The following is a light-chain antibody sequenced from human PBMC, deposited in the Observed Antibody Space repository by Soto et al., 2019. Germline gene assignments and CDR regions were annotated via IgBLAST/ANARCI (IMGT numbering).Light chain of an antibody. V-gene: IGLV1-40*01. J-gene: IGLJ1*01. CDR1: SSNIGAGYE. CDR2: ENN. CDR3: QSYDSSLSGYV. Sequence: QTVVTQPPSVSEAPGQRVTISCTGSSSNIGAGYEAHWYQQVPGTAPKLLIYENNNRPSGVPDRFSGSKSGTSASLAITGLQAEDGAEYYCQSYDSSLSGYVFGTGTKVTVL.